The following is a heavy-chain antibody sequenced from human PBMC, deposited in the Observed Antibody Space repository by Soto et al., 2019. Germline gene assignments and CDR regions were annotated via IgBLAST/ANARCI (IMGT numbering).Heavy chain of an antibody. J-gene: IGHJ5*02. D-gene: IGHD1-26*01. V-gene: IGHV4-39*01. CDR2: INHSGNT. Sequence: SETLSLTCAVSGGSIGTSAYYWGWIRQAPGKGLEWIGSINHSGNTYLSPSLKDRVTMSVDTSKNSFSLKLRSATAADTGLYYCSRRAPGGFVPWGQRPLVSVFS. CDR3: SRRAPGGFVP. CDR1: GGSIGTSAYY.